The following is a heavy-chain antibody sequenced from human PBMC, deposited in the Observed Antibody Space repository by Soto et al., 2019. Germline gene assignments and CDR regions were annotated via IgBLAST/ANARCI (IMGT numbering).Heavy chain of an antibody. Sequence: GGSLRLSCAASGFTFSSYAMSWVRQAPGKGLEWVSAISGSGGSTYYADSAKGRFTISRDNSKNTLYLQMNSLRAEDTAGYYCAKNQRSITIFGGVLPNYYYGMDVWGQGTTVTVSS. CDR2: ISGSGGST. CDR1: GFTFSSYA. D-gene: IGHD3-3*01. J-gene: IGHJ6*02. CDR3: AKNQRSITIFGGVLPNYYYGMDV. V-gene: IGHV3-23*01.